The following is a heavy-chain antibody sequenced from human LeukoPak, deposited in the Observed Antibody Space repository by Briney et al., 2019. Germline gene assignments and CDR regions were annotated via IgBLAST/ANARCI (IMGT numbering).Heavy chain of an antibody. Sequence: GGSLRLSCSASGFSFIDFAMHWVRQAPGKGLEWVAVISHDSKTKYHAESVKGRFTISRDNAKNSLYLQMNSLRAEDTAVYYCARDRGRGYSDYWGQGTLVTVSS. CDR2: ISHDSKTK. CDR1: GFSFIDFA. CDR3: ARDRGRGYSDY. D-gene: IGHD3-10*01. J-gene: IGHJ4*02. V-gene: IGHV3-30*07.